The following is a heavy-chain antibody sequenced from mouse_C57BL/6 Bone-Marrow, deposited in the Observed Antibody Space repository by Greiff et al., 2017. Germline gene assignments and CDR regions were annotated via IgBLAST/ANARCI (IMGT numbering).Heavy chain of an antibody. CDR2: LSSAGSYT. CDR1: GFTFSSYG. Sequence: EVQLVEPGGDLVKPGGSLKLSCAASGFTFSSYGMSWVRQTPDKRLEWVATLSSAGSYTYYPDSVKGRFTVYRDNAKNTLYLQMSSLKSEDTAMYYCARQRGPSMYYWGQGTSVTVAS. V-gene: IGHV5-6*01. J-gene: IGHJ4*01. CDR3: ARQRGPSMYY.